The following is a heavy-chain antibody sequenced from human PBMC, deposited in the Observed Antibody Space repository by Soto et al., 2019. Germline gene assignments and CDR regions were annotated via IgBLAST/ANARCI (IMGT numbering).Heavy chain of an antibody. Sequence: QVQLVQSGAEVKKPGSSVKVSCKASGGTFSSYAISWVRQAPGQGLEWTGGLIPIFGTANYAQKFQGRVTITADESTSTAYMELSSLRSEDTAVYYFAGGSGAARPGGMGYYGMVVCGQVTTVTVSS. CDR1: GGTFSSYA. D-gene: IGHD6-25*01. CDR3: AGGSGAARPGGMGYYGMVV. CDR2: LIPIFGTA. V-gene: IGHV1-69*12. J-gene: IGHJ6*02.